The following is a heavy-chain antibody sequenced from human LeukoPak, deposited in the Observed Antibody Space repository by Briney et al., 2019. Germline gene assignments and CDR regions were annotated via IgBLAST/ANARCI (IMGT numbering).Heavy chain of an antibody. Sequence: PGRSLRLSCAASGFTFSSYAMHWVRQAPGKGLEWVAVISYDGSNKYYADSVKGRFTISRDNSKNTLYLQMNSLRAEDTAVYYCARESQLKYGSGSSPDYRGQGTLVTVSS. V-gene: IGHV3-30*04. J-gene: IGHJ4*02. CDR2: ISYDGSNK. D-gene: IGHD3-10*01. CDR1: GFTFSSYA. CDR3: ARESQLKYGSGSSPDY.